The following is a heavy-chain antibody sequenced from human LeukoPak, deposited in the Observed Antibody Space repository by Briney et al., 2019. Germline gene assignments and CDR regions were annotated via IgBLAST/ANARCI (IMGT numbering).Heavy chain of an antibody. V-gene: IGHV4-39*07. Sequence: SETLSLTCTVSGGSISSGSYYWGWIRQPPGKGLEWIGSIYYSGSTYYNPSLKSRVTISVDTSKNQFSLKLSSVTAADTAVYYCARGGGITMIVVVITDYYFDYWGQGTLVTVSS. CDR2: IYYSGST. CDR1: GGSISSGSYY. CDR3: ARGGGITMIVVVITDYYFDY. D-gene: IGHD3-22*01. J-gene: IGHJ4*02.